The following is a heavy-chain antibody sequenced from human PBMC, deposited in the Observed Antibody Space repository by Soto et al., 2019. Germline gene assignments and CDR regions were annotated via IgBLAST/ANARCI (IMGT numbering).Heavy chain of an antibody. CDR3: ARLVIPVYWYFDL. Sequence: SETLSLTCTVSGGSISSGGYYWSWIRQHPGKGLEWIGYIYYSGSTYYNPSLKSRVTISVDTSKNQFSLKLSSVTAADTAVYYCARLVIPVYWYFDLWGRGTLVTVSS. J-gene: IGHJ2*01. CDR2: IYYSGST. CDR1: GGSISSGGYY. D-gene: IGHD3-9*01. V-gene: IGHV4-31*03.